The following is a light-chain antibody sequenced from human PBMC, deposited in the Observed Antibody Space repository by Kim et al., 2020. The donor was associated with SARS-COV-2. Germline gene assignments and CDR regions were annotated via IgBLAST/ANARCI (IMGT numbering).Light chain of an antibody. Sequence: DIQMTQSPSSLSASVGDRVTITCQACQDISNYLNWYQQKPGKAPKLLIYDASNLETGVPSRFSGSGSGTDFTFTISSLQPEDIATYYCQQYDNLRITFGGGTKVDIK. V-gene: IGKV1-33*01. J-gene: IGKJ4*01. CDR1: QDISNY. CDR2: DAS. CDR3: QQYDNLRIT.